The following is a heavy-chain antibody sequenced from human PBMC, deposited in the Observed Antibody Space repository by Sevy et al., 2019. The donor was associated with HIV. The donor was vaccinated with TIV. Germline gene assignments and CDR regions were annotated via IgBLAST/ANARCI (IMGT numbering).Heavy chain of an antibody. CDR2: ISGSGGGT. CDR3: AKAERRDGYNRDY. Sequence: GGSLRLSCAASGFTFSSYAMSWVRQAPGKGLEWVSAISGSGGGTYYANSVKGRFTISRDNSKNTLYLQMNSLRAEDTAVYYCAKAERRDGYNRDYWGQGTLVTVSS. V-gene: IGHV3-23*01. J-gene: IGHJ4*02. D-gene: IGHD5-12*01. CDR1: GFTFSSYA.